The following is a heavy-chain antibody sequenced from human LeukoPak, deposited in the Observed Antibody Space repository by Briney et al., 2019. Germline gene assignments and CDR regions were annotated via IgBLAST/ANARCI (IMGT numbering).Heavy chain of an antibody. Sequence: SGGSLGLSCAASGFTFSDYYMSWIRQAPGKGLEWVSYISSSSSYTNYADSVKGRFTISRDNAKNSLYLQMNSLRAEDTAVYYCARAMSYGDYVGLAYWGQGTLVTVSS. CDR2: ISSSSSYT. CDR1: GFTFSDYY. CDR3: ARAMSYGDYVGLAY. D-gene: IGHD4-17*01. V-gene: IGHV3-11*05. J-gene: IGHJ4*02.